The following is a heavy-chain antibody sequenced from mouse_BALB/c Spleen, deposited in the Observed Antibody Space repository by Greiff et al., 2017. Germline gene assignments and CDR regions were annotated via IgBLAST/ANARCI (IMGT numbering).Heavy chain of an antibody. CDR3: ARRLRRDYGMDY. CDR2: ILPGSGST. D-gene: IGHD2-2*01. CDR1: GYTFSSYW. J-gene: IGHJ4*01. V-gene: IGHV1-9*01. Sequence: QVQLKESGAELMKPGASVKISCKATGYTFSSYWIEWVKQRPGHGLEWIGEILPGSGSTNYNEKFKGKATFTADTSSNTAYMQLSSLTSEDSAVNYCARRLRRDYGMDYWGQGTSVTVSS.